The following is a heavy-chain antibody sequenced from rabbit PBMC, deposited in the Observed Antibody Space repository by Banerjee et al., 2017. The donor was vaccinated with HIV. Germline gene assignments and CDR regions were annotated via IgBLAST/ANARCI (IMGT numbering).Heavy chain of an antibody. Sequence: QSLEESGGDLVKPGASLTLTCTASGFSLSSNDMCWVRQAPGKGLEWIGCIGSGSNGNTYYASWAKGRFTISKTSSTTVTLQMTSLTGADTATYFCARGSSDDWRYRLWGPGTLVTVS. CDR1: GFSLSSND. J-gene: IGHJ4*01. CDR2: IGSGSNGNT. D-gene: IGHD1-1*01. V-gene: IGHV1S40*01. CDR3: ARGSSDDWRYRL.